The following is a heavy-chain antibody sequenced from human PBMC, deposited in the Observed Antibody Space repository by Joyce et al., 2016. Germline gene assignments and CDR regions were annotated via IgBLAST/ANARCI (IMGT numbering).Heavy chain of an antibody. J-gene: IGHJ4*02. CDR3: TTDPRY. V-gene: IGHV3-15*01. Sequence: VQLVESGGGLVQPGESLRLCCGVSGLTFRTTWMSWVRQAPGKGLEWIGRSKSKNDGGTLDYIETVKGRFTLSRDDSTNTVYLQMDSLKNEDTAMYYCTTDPRYWGRGTLVTVSS. CDR1: GLTFRTTW. CDR2: SKSKNDGGTL.